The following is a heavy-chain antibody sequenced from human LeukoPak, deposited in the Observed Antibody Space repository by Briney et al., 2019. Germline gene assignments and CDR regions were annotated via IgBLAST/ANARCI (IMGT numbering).Heavy chain of an antibody. CDR1: GFTFSNYG. CDR2: IWYDGSNK. Sequence: GESLRLSCAASGFTFSNYGMHWVRQAPGKGLEWVAVIWYDGSNKYYADSVKGRFTISRDNSKNTLYLQMNSLRAEDTAVYYCARDVLGFRVAYYFDYWGQGTLVTVSS. V-gene: IGHV3-33*01. D-gene: IGHD3-16*01. CDR3: ARDVLGFRVAYYFDY. J-gene: IGHJ4*02.